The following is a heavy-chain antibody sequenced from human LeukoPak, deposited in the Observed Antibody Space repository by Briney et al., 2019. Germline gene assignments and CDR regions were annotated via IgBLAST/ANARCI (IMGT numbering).Heavy chain of an antibody. CDR2: INPNSGGT. CDR3: ARGDTGSRYFDWLLTS. CDR1: GYTFTGYY. Sequence: GASVKVSCKASGYTFTGYYMHWVRQAPGQGLEWMGWINPNSGGTNYAQKFQGWVTMTRDTSISTAYMELSRLRSDDTAVYYCARGDTGSRYFDWLLTSWGQGTLVTVSS. V-gene: IGHV1-2*04. D-gene: IGHD3-9*01. J-gene: IGHJ4*02.